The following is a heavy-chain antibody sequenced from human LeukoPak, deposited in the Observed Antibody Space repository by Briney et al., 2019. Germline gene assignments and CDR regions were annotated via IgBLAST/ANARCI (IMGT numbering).Heavy chain of an antibody. CDR2: TNPKNGDT. D-gene: IGHD1-26*01. CDR3: ARRVQKLVGTNWFDP. V-gene: IGHV1-2*02. J-gene: IGHJ5*02. Sequence: ASVWVSCKASGYTFDDEYIHWVRQAPGLGIEWMGWTNPKNGDTNYAQRFQGRVTMTRDTSISTAYMELRRLKSDDSAVYYCARRVQKLVGTNWFDPWGQGTLVTVSS. CDR1: GYTFDDEY.